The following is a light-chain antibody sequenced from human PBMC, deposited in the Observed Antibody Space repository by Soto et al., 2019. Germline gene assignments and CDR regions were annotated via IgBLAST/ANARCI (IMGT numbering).Light chain of an antibody. CDR3: QQLFDSPIT. Sequence: DIQMPQSPSTLSASVGDRVTITCRASQSLSSYLAWYQQKPGKAPNLLIYDASNLESGVPSRFSATVSGTEFSLTITSLQPEDFATYYCQQLFDSPITFGQGTRLEIK. J-gene: IGKJ5*01. CDR1: QSLSSY. CDR2: DAS. V-gene: IGKV1-5*01.